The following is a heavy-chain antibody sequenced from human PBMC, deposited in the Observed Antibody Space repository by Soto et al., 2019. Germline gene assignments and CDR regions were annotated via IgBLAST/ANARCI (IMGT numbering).Heavy chain of an antibody. CDR3: ARARAYYRTKPQIDY. CDR1: GGSFSGYY. CDR2: INHSGST. D-gene: IGHD4-4*01. Sequence: PSETLSLTCAVYGGSFSGYYWSWIRQPPGKGLEWIGEINHSGSTNYNPSLKSRVTISVDTSKNQFSLKLSSVTAADTAVYYCARARAYYRTKPQIDYWGQGTLVTVSS. J-gene: IGHJ4*02. V-gene: IGHV4-34*01.